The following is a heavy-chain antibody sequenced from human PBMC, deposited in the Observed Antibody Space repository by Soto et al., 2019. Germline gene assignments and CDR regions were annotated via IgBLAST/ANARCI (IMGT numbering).Heavy chain of an antibody. CDR3: ARDISPGIAAASWFGEDFGMDV. CDR2: IYYSGST. Sequence: TLSLTCTVSGGSISSYYWSWIRQPPGKGLEWIGYIYYSGSTNYNPSLKSRVTISVDTSKNQFSLKLSSVTAADTAVYYCARDISPGIAAASWFGEDFGMDVWGQGTTVTVSS. J-gene: IGHJ6*02. V-gene: IGHV4-59*01. D-gene: IGHD6-13*01. CDR1: GGSISSYY.